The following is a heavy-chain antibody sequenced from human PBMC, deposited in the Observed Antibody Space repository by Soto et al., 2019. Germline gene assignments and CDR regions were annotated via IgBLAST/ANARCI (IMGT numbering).Heavy chain of an antibody. J-gene: IGHJ4*02. Sequence: ASVKVSCKASGYTFTSYGISWVRLAPGQGLEWMAWISAYNGNRNYAQKFQGSVTMTTDTSTSTAYMELRSLRSDDTAVYYCARANYYDSTGSYPFAYRGQGTLVTVSS. CDR1: GYTFTSYG. CDR2: ISAYNGNR. CDR3: ARANYYDSTGSYPFAY. D-gene: IGHD3-22*01. V-gene: IGHV1-18*01.